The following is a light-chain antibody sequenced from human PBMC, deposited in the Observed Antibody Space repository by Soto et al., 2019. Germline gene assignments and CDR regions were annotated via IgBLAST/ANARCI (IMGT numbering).Light chain of an antibody. CDR3: SSYTSSSTLAYV. CDR1: SSDVGGYNY. V-gene: IGLV2-14*01. CDR2: EVS. Sequence: QSVLTQPASVSGSPGQSITISCTGTSSDVGGYNYVSWYQQHPGKAPKLMIYEVSNRPSGVSNRFSGSKSGNTASLTISELQAEDEADYYCSSYTSSSTLAYVFGTGTKLTVL. J-gene: IGLJ1*01.